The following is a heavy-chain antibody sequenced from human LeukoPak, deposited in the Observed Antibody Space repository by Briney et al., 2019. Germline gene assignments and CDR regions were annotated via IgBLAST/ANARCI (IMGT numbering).Heavy chain of an antibody. Sequence: PGGSLRLSCAASGFTFSSYWMHWVRQAPGKGLVWVSRINSDGSSTSYADSVKGRFTISRDNSKNTLYLQMNSLRAEDTAVYYCARDRIWSGYHDAFDIWGQGTMVTVSS. J-gene: IGHJ3*02. CDR3: ARDRIWSGYHDAFDI. V-gene: IGHV3-74*01. CDR2: INSDGSST. D-gene: IGHD3-3*01. CDR1: GFTFSSYW.